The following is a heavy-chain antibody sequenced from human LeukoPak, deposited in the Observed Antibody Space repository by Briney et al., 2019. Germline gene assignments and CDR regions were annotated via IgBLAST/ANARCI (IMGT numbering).Heavy chain of an antibody. CDR3: ARDASSTLYASYGTDV. CDR2: ISGSSSNI. D-gene: IGHD2-2*01. CDR1: GDTFSGHG. Sequence: GGSLRLSCAVSGDTFSGHGMNWVRQAPGKGLEWVSYISGSSSNIYYADSVKGRFSISRDNAKNSLYLQMNSLSDDDTGIYYCARDASSTLYASYGTDVWGQGTTVTVSS. J-gene: IGHJ6*02. V-gene: IGHV3-48*02.